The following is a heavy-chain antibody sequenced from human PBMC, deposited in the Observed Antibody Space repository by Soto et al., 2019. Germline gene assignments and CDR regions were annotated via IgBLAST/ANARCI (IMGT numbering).Heavy chain of an antibody. J-gene: IGHJ4*02. CDR1: GFTFNIYG. V-gene: IGHV3-7*01. CDR2: IDEDGSEK. CDR3: ARDPRLAARPLFDY. D-gene: IGHD6-6*01. Sequence: EVQLVESGGGLVQPGGSLRLSCAASGFTFNIYGMSWVRQAPGKGPEWVANIDEDGSEKYYVDSVKGRFTISRDNAKNSLYLHMNSLRAEDTAVYYCARDPRLAARPLFDYWGQGTLVTVSS.